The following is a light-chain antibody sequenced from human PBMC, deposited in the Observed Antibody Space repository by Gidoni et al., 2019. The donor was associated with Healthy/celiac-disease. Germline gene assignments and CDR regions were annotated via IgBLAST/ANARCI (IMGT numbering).Light chain of an antibody. CDR1: QSLLHSNGYNY. Sequence: DIVMTQSPLSLPVTPGEPASISCRSSQSLLHSNGYNYLDWYLQKPGQSPQLLIYLGSNRASGVPDRFSGSGSGTDFTLKISRVEAEDFGVYYCMQALQTRTFGQGPKVEIK. CDR2: LGS. J-gene: IGKJ1*01. CDR3: MQALQTRT. V-gene: IGKV2-28*01.